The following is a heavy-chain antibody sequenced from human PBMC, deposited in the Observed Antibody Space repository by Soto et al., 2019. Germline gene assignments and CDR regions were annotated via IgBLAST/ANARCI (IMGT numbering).Heavy chain of an antibody. CDR2: ISSSSSTI. CDR1: GFTFSSYS. CDR3: ANSIPSIAAAGTPEPNYYFDY. Sequence: GGSLRLSCTASGFTFSSYSMNWVRQAPGKGLEWVSYISSSSSTIYYADSVKGRFTISRDNAKNSLYLQLNSLRDEDTAVYYCANSIPSIAAAGTPEPNYYFDYWGQGTLVTVSS. D-gene: IGHD6-13*01. V-gene: IGHV3-48*02. J-gene: IGHJ4*02.